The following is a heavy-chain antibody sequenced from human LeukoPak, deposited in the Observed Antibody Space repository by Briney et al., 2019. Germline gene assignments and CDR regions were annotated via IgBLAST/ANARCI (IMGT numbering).Heavy chain of an antibody. V-gene: IGHV3-23*01. J-gene: IGHJ4*02. Sequence: GGSLRLSCAASGFTFSSYAMSWVRQAPGKGLEWVSAISGSGGSTYYADSVKGRFTISRDNSKNTLYLQMNSLRAEDTAVYYCAKDDDYGDHGYYFDYWGQGTLVTVSS. D-gene: IGHD4-17*01. CDR3: AKDDDYGDHGYYFDY. CDR1: GFTFSSYA. CDR2: ISGSGGST.